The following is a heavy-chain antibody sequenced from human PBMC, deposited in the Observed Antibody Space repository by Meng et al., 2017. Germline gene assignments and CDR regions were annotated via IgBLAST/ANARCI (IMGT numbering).Heavy chain of an antibody. D-gene: IGHD2-15*01. CDR3: AREQCSGGSCYSYFDY. J-gene: IGHJ4*02. CDR2: IIPISGIA. CDR1: GGTFSSYT. V-gene: IGHV1-69*04. Sequence: SVKVSCKASGGTFSSYTISWVRQAPGQGLEWMGRIIPISGIANYTQKFQGRVTITADKSTSTAYMELSSLRSEDTAVYYCAREQCSGGSCYSYFDYWGQGTLVTVSS.